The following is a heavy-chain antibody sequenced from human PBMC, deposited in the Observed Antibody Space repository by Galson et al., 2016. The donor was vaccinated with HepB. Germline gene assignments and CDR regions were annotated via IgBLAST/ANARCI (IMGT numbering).Heavy chain of an antibody. CDR1: GDSVSGNGAAA. V-gene: IGHV6-1*01. CDR2: TYYRSKWYY. Sequence: CAISGDSVSGNGAAAWNWFRQSPSRGLEWLGRTYYRSKWYYEYALSVTSRITISPDTSKNQFSLQLNSVTPEDAAVYFCAGGTRNAFDYWGQGMLVTVSS. CDR3: AGGTRNAFDY. D-gene: IGHD1-14*01. J-gene: IGHJ4*02.